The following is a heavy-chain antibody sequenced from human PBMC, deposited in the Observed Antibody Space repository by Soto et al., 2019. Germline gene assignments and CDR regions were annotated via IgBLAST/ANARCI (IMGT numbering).Heavy chain of an antibody. V-gene: IGHV3-30*03. Sequence: GGSLRLSCAASGFTFSSYGMHWVRQAPGKGLEWVAVISYDGSNKYYADSVKGRFTISRDNSKNTLYLQMNSLRAEDTAVYYCARARRGRRNYYYGMDVWGQGTTVTVSS. CDR3: ARARRGRRNYYYGMDV. CDR2: ISYDGSNK. CDR1: GFTFSSYG. J-gene: IGHJ6*02.